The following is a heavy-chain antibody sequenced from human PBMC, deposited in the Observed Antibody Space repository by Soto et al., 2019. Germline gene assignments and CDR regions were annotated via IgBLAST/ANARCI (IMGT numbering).Heavy chain of an antibody. CDR1: GFTFSTSS. V-gene: IGHV3-23*01. Sequence: EVQLLESGGGLLQPGGSLRLSCAASGFTFSTSSMSWVRQAPGKGLEWVSAISGDSGAIYYAESVKGRFTISRDNSRDTLYLQMNSLRAEDTALYFCARGGRFTFGFDYWGQGTLISVSS. D-gene: IGHD3-16*01. CDR3: ARGGRFTFGFDY. J-gene: IGHJ4*02. CDR2: ISGDSGAI.